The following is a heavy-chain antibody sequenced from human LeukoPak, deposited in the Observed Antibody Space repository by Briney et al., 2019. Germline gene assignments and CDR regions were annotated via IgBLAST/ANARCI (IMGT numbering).Heavy chain of an antibody. CDR2: IIPILGIA. V-gene: IGHV1-69*04. D-gene: IGHD3-22*01. CDR3: ARVRYYDSSGYSYYFDY. Sequence: SVKVSCKASGGTFSSYAISWVRQAPGQGLEWMGRIIPILGIANYAQKFQGRVTITADKSTSTAYMELSSLRSEDTAVYYCARVRYYDSSGYSYYFDYWGQGTLVTVPS. J-gene: IGHJ4*02. CDR1: GGTFSSYA.